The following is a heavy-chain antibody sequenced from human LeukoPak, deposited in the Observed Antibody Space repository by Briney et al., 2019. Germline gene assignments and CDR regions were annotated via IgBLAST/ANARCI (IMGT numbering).Heavy chain of an antibody. D-gene: IGHD4-17*01. J-gene: IGHJ3*02. CDR3: ARAAVDAFDI. Sequence: PSETLSLTCTVSGGSISSYYWSWIRQPPGKGLEWIGEINHSGSTNYNPSLKSRVTISVDTSKNQFSLKLSSVTAADTAVYYCARAAVDAFDIWGQGTMVTVSS. V-gene: IGHV4-34*01. CDR2: INHSGST. CDR1: GGSISSYY.